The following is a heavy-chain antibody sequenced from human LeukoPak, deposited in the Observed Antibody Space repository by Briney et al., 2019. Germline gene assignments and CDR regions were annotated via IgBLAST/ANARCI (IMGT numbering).Heavy chain of an antibody. D-gene: IGHD3-9*01. J-gene: IGHJ6*04. V-gene: IGHV1-69*06. CDR2: IIPIFGTA. Sequence: ASVKVSCKASGGIFSSYAISWVRQAAGQGLEWMGGIIPIFGTANYAQKFQGRVTITADKSTSTAYMELSSLRSEDTAVYYCAAPVLTGYYYYGMDVWGKGTTVTVSS. CDR3: AAPVLTGYYYYGMDV. CDR1: GGIFSSYA.